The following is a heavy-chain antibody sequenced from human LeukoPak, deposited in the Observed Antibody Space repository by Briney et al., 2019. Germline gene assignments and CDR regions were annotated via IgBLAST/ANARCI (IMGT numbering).Heavy chain of an antibody. Sequence: SETLSLTCTVSGGSVSSYYWSWIRQPPGKGLEWIGYIYNSESTNYNSSLESRVTISVDTSKNQFFLKLSSVTAADTAVYFCAGGPTRSSDMMVYWGQGIRVTVSS. CDR3: AGGPTRSSDMMVY. V-gene: IGHV4-4*09. D-gene: IGHD5-12*01. J-gene: IGHJ4*02. CDR1: GGSVSSYY. CDR2: IYNSEST.